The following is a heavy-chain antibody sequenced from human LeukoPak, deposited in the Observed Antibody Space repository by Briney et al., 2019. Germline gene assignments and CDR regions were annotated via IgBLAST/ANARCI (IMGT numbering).Heavy chain of an antibody. CDR3: ARAGYTYGIISYFDS. D-gene: IGHD5-18*01. CDR1: GGSISSSSHY. CDR2: VST. J-gene: IGHJ4*02. V-gene: IGHV4-39*01. Sequence: SETLSLTCTVSGGSISSSSHYWGWIRQPPGKGLEWIGVSTYYNPSLKNRVTISRDTSKNQFSLKLSSVTAADTATYYCARAGYTYGIISYFDSWGQGTLVTVSS.